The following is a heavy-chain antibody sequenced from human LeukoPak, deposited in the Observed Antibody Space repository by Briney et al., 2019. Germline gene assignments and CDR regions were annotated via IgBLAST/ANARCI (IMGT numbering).Heavy chain of an antibody. Sequence: GGSLRLSCAASGFTFSSYWMSWVRQAPGKGLEWVANIKQDGSEKYYVDSVKGRFTISRDNAKNSLSLQMNSLRAEDTAVYYCVTGGTYHMFWGQGTLVTVSS. V-gene: IGHV3-7*05. CDR3: VTGGTYHMF. CDR2: IKQDGSEK. J-gene: IGHJ4*02. CDR1: GFTFSSYW. D-gene: IGHD3-16*02.